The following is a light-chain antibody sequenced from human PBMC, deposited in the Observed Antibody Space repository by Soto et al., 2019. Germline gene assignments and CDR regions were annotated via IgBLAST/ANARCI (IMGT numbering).Light chain of an antibody. CDR3: TSYAGTYSFFYV. V-gene: IGLV2-11*01. Sequence: QSVLTQPRSVSGSPGQSVTISCTGTSSDIGGYNYVSWYQQHPGKAPKLMIYDVGKRPSGVPDRFSGSKSGNTASLTVSGLQAEDEADYYCTSYAGTYSFFYVFGTGTKVTVL. CDR1: SSDIGGYNY. CDR2: DVG. J-gene: IGLJ1*01.